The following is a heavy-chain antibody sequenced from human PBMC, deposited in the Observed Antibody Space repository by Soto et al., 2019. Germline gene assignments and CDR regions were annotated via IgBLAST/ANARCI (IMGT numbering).Heavy chain of an antibody. V-gene: IGHV1-3*01. CDR1: GYTFTSYA. J-gene: IGHJ6*02. CDR2: INAGNGNT. Sequence: QVQLVQSGAEVKKPGASVKVSCKASGYTFTSYAMHWVRQAPGQRLEWMGWINAGNGNTKYSQKFQGRVTITRDTSASTAYIELSSLRSEDTAVYYCARDLIAAAGATYYYYGMDVWGQGTTVTVSS. D-gene: IGHD6-13*01. CDR3: ARDLIAAAGATYYYYGMDV.